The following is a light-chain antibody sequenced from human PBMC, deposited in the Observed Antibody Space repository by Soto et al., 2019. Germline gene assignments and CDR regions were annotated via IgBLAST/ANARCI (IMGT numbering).Light chain of an antibody. J-gene: IGKJ5*01. CDR1: QIVSNSY. CDR3: QQYGTSEII. Sequence: EIVLTQSPGTLSLSPGARATLSCRASQIVSNSYIAWYQQQPGQAPRLLIYDASSRATGIPDRFSGSGSGTDFTLTISRLEPEDFAVFYCQQYGTSEIIFGQGTRLEIK. V-gene: IGKV3-20*01. CDR2: DAS.